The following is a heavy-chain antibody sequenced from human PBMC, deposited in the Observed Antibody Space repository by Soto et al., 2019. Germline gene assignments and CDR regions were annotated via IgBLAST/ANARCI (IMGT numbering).Heavy chain of an antibody. Sequence: EVQLLESGGGLVQPGGSLRLSCAASGFTFSSYAMSWVRQAPGKGLEWVSAISGSGGSTYYADSVKGRFTISRDNSKNTLYLQMNSLRAEDTAVYYCAKDPTAGNSSSWLGAFDIWGQGTMVTVSS. V-gene: IGHV3-23*01. CDR3: AKDPTAGNSSSWLGAFDI. J-gene: IGHJ3*02. D-gene: IGHD6-13*01. CDR1: GFTFSSYA. CDR2: ISGSGGST.